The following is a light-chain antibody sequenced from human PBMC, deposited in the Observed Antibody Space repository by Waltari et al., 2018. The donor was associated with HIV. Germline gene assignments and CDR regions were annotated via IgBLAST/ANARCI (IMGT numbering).Light chain of an antibody. Sequence: QSVLTQPPSASGTTGQRVTSDCSGSSSNIGSNTVNWYQQLPRTVPKVLIYSNNQRPSGVPDRLSGSKSCTSASLAISGLQSDDEADYYCATWDDSLNGYVFGTGTKVTVL. CDR2: SNN. V-gene: IGLV1-44*01. CDR3: ATWDDSLNGYV. J-gene: IGLJ1*01. CDR1: SSNIGSNT.